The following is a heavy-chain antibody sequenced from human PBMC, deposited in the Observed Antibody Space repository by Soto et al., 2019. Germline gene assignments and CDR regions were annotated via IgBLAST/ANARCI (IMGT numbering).Heavy chain of an antibody. CDR2: IHSDGTT. CDR1: GFTVSDKY. CDR3: VSAVFVFDI. Sequence: EVQLVESGGGLVQPGGSLRLSCAASGFTVSDKYMSWVRQGPGKGLEWVSVIHSDGTTYYADSVKGRFTISRDNSKNSVYLQMNSLRGEDTAVYYCVSAVFVFDIWGQGTMVTVSS. J-gene: IGHJ3*02. D-gene: IGHD3-10*02. V-gene: IGHV3-66*01.